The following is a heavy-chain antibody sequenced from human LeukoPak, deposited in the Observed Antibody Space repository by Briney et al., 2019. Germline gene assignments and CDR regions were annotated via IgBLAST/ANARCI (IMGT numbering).Heavy chain of an antibody. Sequence: GGSLRLSCASSGFTFSDYYMSWIRQAPGKGLEWDSYISSDGSTIYYADSVKGRFTISRDNAKNSLYLQMNSLRAEDTAVYYCAREARYYDYVRGSYRFSEFDYWGQGTLVTVSS. CDR3: AREARYYDYVRGSYRFSEFDY. V-gene: IGHV3-11*04. CDR1: GFTFSDYY. J-gene: IGHJ4*02. D-gene: IGHD3-16*02. CDR2: ISSDGSTI.